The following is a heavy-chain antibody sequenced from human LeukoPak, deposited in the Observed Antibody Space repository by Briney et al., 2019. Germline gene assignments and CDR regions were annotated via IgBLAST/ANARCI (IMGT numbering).Heavy chain of an antibody. V-gene: IGHV4-59*01. D-gene: IGHD3-10*01. J-gene: IGHJ6*02. CDR2: IYYSGST. Sequence: ASETLSLTCTVSGGSISSYYWSWIRQPPGKGLEWIGYIYYSGSTNYNPSLKSRVTISVDTSKNQFSLKLSSVTAADTAVYYCARISWKENGQLWFGESEQSYYYGMDVWGQGTTVTVSS. CDR3: ARISWKENGQLWFGESEQSYYYGMDV. CDR1: GGSISSYY.